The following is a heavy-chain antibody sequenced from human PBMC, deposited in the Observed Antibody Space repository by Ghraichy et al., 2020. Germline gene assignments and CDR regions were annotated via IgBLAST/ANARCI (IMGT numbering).Heavy chain of an antibody. CDR3: TRDSNGMAKTPG. Sequence: GGSLRLSCAASGFTVSNNYMSWVRQAPGKGLEWVSLIYSGGGTLYADSVKGRFTISRDSSKNTLYLQRNSLRAEDTAVYYCTRDSNGMAKTPGWGQGTLVTVSS. D-gene: IGHD5-24*01. CDR2: IYSGGGT. V-gene: IGHV3-53*01. CDR1: GFTVSNNY. J-gene: IGHJ4*02.